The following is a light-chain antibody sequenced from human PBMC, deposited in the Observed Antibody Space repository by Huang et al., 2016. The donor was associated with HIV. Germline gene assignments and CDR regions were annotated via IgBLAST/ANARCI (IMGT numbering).Light chain of an antibody. CDR3: QQHKRHEAST. CDR2: AAS. CDR1: QDIDNY. Sequence: DIQMTQSPSAMSASVGDRVTITCRASQDIDNYLAWFQQKPGKAPKRLIFAASNLQSGVAAGCSVSGSGREVTPTISSLEPEESATYYCQQHKRHEASTFGQGTKVEIK. V-gene: IGKV1-17*03. J-gene: IGKJ1*01.